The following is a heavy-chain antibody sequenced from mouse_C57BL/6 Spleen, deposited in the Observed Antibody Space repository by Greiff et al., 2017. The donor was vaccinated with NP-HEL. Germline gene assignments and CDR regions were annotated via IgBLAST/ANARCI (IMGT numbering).Heavy chain of an antibody. CDR1: GYTFTSYG. D-gene: IGHD1-3*01. J-gene: IGHJ3*01. Sequence: VQLQQSGAELARPGASVKLSCKASGYTFTSYGISWVKQRTGQGLEWIGEIYPRSGNTYYNEKFKGKATLTAGKSSSTAYMELRSLTYEDSAVYCCARSEVVPWFAYWGQGTLVTVSA. CDR2: IYPRSGNT. V-gene: IGHV1-81*01. CDR3: ARSEVVPWFAY.